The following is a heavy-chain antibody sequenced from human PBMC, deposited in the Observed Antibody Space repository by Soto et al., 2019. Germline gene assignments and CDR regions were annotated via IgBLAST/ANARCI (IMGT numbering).Heavy chain of an antibody. CDR2: IYYSGST. CDR3: ARAPMVRGVMGAFDI. CDR1: GGSISSGGYY. J-gene: IGHJ3*02. D-gene: IGHD3-10*01. Sequence: QVQLQESGPGLVKPSQTLSLTCTVSGGSISSGGYYWGWIRQHPGKGLEWFGYIYYSGSTYYNPSLKSRVTISVDTSKNQFSLKLSSVTAADTAVYYCARAPMVRGVMGAFDIWGQGTMVTVSS. V-gene: IGHV4-31*03.